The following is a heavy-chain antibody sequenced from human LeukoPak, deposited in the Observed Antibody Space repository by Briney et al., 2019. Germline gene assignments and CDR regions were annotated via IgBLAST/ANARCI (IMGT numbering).Heavy chain of an antibody. J-gene: IGHJ6*02. V-gene: IGHV3-72*01. D-gene: IGHD5-18*01. CDR2: SRNKAKTHTT. CDR1: GFTFSDRD. CDR3: ALWSYYYYGLDV. Sequence: GGSLRLSCAASGFTFSDRDMDWVRQAPGKGLEWVGRSRNKAKTHTTEYAASVKGRFHISRDNSNNSVWLQMNSLKTEDTAVYYCALWSYYYYGLDVWGQGTTVTVSS.